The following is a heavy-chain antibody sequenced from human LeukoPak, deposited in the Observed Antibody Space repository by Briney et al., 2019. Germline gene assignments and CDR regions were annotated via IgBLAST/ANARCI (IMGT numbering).Heavy chain of an antibody. V-gene: IGHV4-59*01. D-gene: IGHD3-16*01. CDR3: ARARGDFDY. J-gene: IGHJ4*02. CDR2: MYNSGST. CDR1: GASIRSYY. Sequence: SETLSLTCTVSGASIRSYYWSWIRQPPGRGLEWIGYMYNSGSTYYNPSLKSRVTISGDTSKNQFSLKLTSVTAADTAVYYCARARGDFDYWGQGTLVTVSS.